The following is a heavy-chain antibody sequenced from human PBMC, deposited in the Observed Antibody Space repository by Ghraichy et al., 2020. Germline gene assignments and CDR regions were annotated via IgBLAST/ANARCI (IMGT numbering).Heavy chain of an antibody. Sequence: ASVKVSCRASGYTFTGHFLHWVRQAPGQGLEWMGWFNPNSGGTNFIQKFHGRVTMPRDTSINTAFMELSRLRSDDTAVYYCARADRSTSGYFYYYGLDVWGQGTXVTVSS. CDR2: FNPNSGGT. CDR3: ARADRSTSGYFYYYGLDV. V-gene: IGHV1-2*02. D-gene: IGHD2-2*01. CDR1: GYTFTGHF. J-gene: IGHJ6*02.